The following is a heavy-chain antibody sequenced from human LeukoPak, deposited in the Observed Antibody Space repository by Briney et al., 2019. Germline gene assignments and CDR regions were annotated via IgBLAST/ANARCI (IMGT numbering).Heavy chain of an antibody. Sequence: GGSLRLSCAASGFCFGSYGMNWVRQAPGKGLEWVSSISRNGDYIDYAASLKGRFIISRDNANKSLSLEMNSLRVEDTALYFCARDVGGDSTGFWYFDLWGRGTLVTVSS. V-gene: IGHV3-21*01. CDR3: ARDVGGDSTGFWYFDL. D-gene: IGHD3-22*01. CDR2: ISRNGDYI. CDR1: GFCFGSYG. J-gene: IGHJ2*01.